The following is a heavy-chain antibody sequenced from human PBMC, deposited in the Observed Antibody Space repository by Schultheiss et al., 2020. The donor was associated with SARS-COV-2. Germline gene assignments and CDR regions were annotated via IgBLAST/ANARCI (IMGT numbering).Heavy chain of an antibody. V-gene: IGHV3-11*04. Sequence: GGSLRLSCAVSGYSISSGYYWGWIRQPPGKGLEWLSYISSSSSTIYYADSVKGRFTISRDNAKNSLSLQMISLRAEDTAVYYCARDLTGIAHWGQGTLVTVSS. D-gene: IGHD1-20*01. CDR2: ISSSSSTI. J-gene: IGHJ4*02. CDR3: ARDLTGIAH. CDR1: GYSISSGYY.